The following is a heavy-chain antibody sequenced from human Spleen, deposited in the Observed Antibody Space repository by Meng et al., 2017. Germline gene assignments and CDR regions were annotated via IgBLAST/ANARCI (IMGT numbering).Heavy chain of an antibody. J-gene: IGHJ4*02. CDR1: GGSFSDYY. V-gene: IGHV4-34*01. CDR2: INHSGST. Sequence: QVRLQQWGAGLLKPSETLYLPCVVSGGSFSDYYWSWIRQPPGKGLEWIGEINHSGSTNYNPSLESRATISVDTSQNNLSLKLSSVTAADSAVYYCARGPTTMAHDFDYWGQGTLVTVSS. CDR3: ARGPTTMAHDFDY. D-gene: IGHD4-11*01.